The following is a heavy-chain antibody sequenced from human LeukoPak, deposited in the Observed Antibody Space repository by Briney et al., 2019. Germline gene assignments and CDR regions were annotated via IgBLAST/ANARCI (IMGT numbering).Heavy chain of an antibody. CDR1: GGSFSGYY. J-gene: IGHJ4*02. Sequence: NPSETQSLTCAVYGGSFSGYYWSWIRQPPEKGLEWIGEINHSGSNNYYAYFKSGGFISVGTSKNQFFLKLSSVTAADAAVYYCARGLWDTAMVTVDYWGQGTLVTVSS. D-gene: IGHD5-18*01. CDR3: ARGLWDTAMVTVDY. CDR2: INHSGSN. V-gene: IGHV4-34*01.